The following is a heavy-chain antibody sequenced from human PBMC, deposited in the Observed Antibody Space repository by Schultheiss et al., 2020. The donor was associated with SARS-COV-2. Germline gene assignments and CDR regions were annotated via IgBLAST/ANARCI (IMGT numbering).Heavy chain of an antibody. D-gene: IGHD1-14*01. CDR3: ARDSVTTVDY. Sequence: SVKVSCKASGGTFSSYTISWVRQAPGQGLEWMGRIIPILGIANYAQKFQGRVTITADESTSTAYMELSSLRFEDTAVYYCARDSVTTVDYWGQGTLVTVSS. CDR2: IIPILGIA. J-gene: IGHJ4*02. V-gene: IGHV1-69*04. CDR1: GGTFSSYT.